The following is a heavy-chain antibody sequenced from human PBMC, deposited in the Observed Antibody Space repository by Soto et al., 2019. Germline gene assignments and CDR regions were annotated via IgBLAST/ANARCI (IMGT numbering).Heavy chain of an antibody. J-gene: IGHJ4*02. CDR3: ARDRAAGGY. V-gene: IGHV3-48*04. CDR1: GFTFSSYA. D-gene: IGHD6-13*01. Sequence: GSLRLSCGASGFTFSSYAMSWVRQAPGKGLEWVAYISSGGDTIHYADSVRGRFTVSRDNARNSLSLQMNTLRVEDTALYYCARDRAAGGYWGQGTLVTVSS. CDR2: ISSGGDTI.